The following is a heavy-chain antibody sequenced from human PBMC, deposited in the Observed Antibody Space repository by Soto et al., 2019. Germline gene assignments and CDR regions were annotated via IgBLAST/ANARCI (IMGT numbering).Heavy chain of an antibody. Sequence: QLQLQESGPGLVKPSETLSLTCTVSGGSISSSSYYWGWIRQPPGKGLEWIGSIYYSGSTYYNPSLTRRVHISVVTSKNQSSLKLSSVTAAETAVYYCVRYSRTLAYPDYWGQGTLVTVSS. CDR2: IYYSGST. V-gene: IGHV4-39*01. J-gene: IGHJ4*02. CDR3: VRYSRTLAYPDY. D-gene: IGHD2-21*01. CDR1: GGSISSSSYY.